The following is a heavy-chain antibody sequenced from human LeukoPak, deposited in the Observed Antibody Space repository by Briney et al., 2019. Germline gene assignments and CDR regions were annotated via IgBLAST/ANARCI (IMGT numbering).Heavy chain of an antibody. CDR1: GFTFSSYS. Sequence: GGSLRLSCAASGFTFSSYSMNWVRQAPGKGLEWVSSISSCSSYIYYADSVKGRFTISRDNAKNSLYLQMNSLRAEDTAVYYCARGRRAPGYSSGWSYFDYWGQGTLVTVSS. V-gene: IGHV3-21*01. CDR2: ISSCSSYI. J-gene: IGHJ4*02. CDR3: ARGRRAPGYSSGWSYFDY. D-gene: IGHD6-19*01.